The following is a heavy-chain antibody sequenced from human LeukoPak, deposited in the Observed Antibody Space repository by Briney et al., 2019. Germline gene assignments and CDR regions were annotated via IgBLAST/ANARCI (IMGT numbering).Heavy chain of an antibody. V-gene: IGHV3-11*06. D-gene: IGHD4-23*01. J-gene: IGHJ4*02. CDR3: ARRDGDNDRGFDY. Sequence: GGSLRLSCAASGFTFSDYYMSWIRQAPGKGLEWVSCISSSSTYTNYADSVQGRFTISRDNSKNTLYLQMNSLRAEDTGVYYCARRDGDNDRGFDYWGQGTLVTVSS. CDR2: ISSSSTYT. CDR1: GFTFSDYY.